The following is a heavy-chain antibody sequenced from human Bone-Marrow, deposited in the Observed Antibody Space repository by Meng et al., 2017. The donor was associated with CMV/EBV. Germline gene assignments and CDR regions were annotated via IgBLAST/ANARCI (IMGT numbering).Heavy chain of an antibody. CDR3: AKDRSAYGYVEAGFDD. J-gene: IGHJ4*02. Sequence: GGSLRLSCVASGFTFSSYAMSWVRQAPGKGLEWVSAISGSGGSTYYADSVKGRFTISRDNSKNTLYLQMNSLRAEDTAVYYCAKDRSAYGYVEAGFDDWGQGTLVTVSS. D-gene: IGHD5-18*01. CDR1: GFTFSSYA. CDR2: ISGSGGST. V-gene: IGHV3-23*01.